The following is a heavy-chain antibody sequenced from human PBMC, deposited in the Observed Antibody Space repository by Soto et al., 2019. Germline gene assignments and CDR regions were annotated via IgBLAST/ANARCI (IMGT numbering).Heavy chain of an antibody. Sequence: SETLSLTCTVSGGSVSSGSYYWSWIRQPPGKGLEWIGYIYYSGSTNYNPSLKSRVTISVDTSKNQFSLKRSSVTAADTAVYYCAGEGRGYYYDSSGYYYKGPPRYYYGMDVWGQGTTVTVSS. CDR1: GGSVSSGSYY. D-gene: IGHD3-22*01. CDR3: AGEGRGYYYDSSGYYYKGPPRYYYGMDV. J-gene: IGHJ6*02. V-gene: IGHV4-61*01. CDR2: IYYSGST.